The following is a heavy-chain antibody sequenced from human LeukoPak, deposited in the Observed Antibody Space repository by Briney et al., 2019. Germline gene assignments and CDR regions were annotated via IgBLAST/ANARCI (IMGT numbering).Heavy chain of an antibody. CDR3: ARHQRDYYDTSGTPKYFYGMDV. CDR2: IYPGDSDT. Sequence: GESLKISCKASGYTFTNYWIGWVRQMPGKGPEWMGIIYPGDSDTKYSPSFQGQVTVSADRSISTAHLQWSSLKASDTAMYYCARHQRDYYDTSGTPKYFYGMDVWGQGTTVTVSS. J-gene: IGHJ6*02. CDR1: GYTFTNYW. D-gene: IGHD3-22*01. V-gene: IGHV5-51*01.